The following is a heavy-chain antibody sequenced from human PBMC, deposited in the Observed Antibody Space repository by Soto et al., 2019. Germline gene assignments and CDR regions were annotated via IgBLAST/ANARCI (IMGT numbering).Heavy chain of an antibody. CDR1: GFIFNNAW. J-gene: IGHJ4*02. V-gene: IGHV3-15*01. CDR3: TTDDYAVDS. D-gene: IGHD3-16*01. Sequence: EVPLVESGGGLVKPGGSLRLSCAASGFIFNNAWMSWVRQAPGKGPEWVGRIKSKTDGETTDYAAPVKDRFIISRDDAINTVYLQMNSLKTEDTAVYYCTTDDYAVDSWGQGTLVTVSS. CDR2: IKSKTDGETT.